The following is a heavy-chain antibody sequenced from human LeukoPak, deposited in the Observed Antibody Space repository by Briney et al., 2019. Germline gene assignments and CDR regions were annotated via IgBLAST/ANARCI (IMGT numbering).Heavy chain of an antibody. CDR1: GGSISSGGYS. V-gene: IGHV4-30-4*07. CDR2: IYYSGST. Sequence: SETLSLTCAVSGGSISSGGYSWSWIRQPPGKGLEWIGYIYYSGSTYYNPSLKSRVTISVDTSKNQFSLKLSSVTAADTAVYYCARDNPLSTGTDYWGQGTLVTVSS. J-gene: IGHJ4*02. CDR3: ARDNPLSTGTDY. D-gene: IGHD2-2*01.